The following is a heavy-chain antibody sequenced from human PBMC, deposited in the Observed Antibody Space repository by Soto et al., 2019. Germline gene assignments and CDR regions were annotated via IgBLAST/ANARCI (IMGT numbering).Heavy chain of an antibody. D-gene: IGHD2-2*01. CDR1: GFTLSNYG. Sequence: SLRLSCAVYGFTLSNYGIHWVRQAPGKGLEWVALISDDGTNKYFVDSVKGRFTISRDNSRNMVYLQMNRLRAEDTAVYYCAKDHLGSSKVFDFCGQGTLVTVSS. V-gene: IGHV3-30*18. J-gene: IGHJ3*01. CDR2: ISDDGTNK. CDR3: AKDHLGSSKVFDF.